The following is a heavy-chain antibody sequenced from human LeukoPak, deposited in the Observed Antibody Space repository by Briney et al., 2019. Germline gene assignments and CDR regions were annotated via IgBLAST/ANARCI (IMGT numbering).Heavy chain of an antibody. J-gene: IGHJ3*02. Sequence: PPQTLSLTCTVSGGSISSGNYYWSCIRHPPGKGLEWIGYIYSSGSTYSNPSLKSRVTISVDTSKNQFSLKLSSVTAADTAVYYCARDPNTIFDIWGQGTMVTVSS. CDR3: ARDPNTIFDI. D-gene: IGHD3-9*01. CDR2: IYSSGST. CDR1: GGSISSGNYY. V-gene: IGHV4-30-4*08.